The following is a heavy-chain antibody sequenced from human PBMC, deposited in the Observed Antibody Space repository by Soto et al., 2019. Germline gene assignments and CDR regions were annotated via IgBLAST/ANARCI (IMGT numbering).Heavy chain of an antibody. CDR1: GFTFSTYG. CDR3: ARGEAAFDI. CDR2: MSYDGTKQ. Sequence: GGSLRLSCAASGFTFSTYGMHWVRQAPGKGLEWVAAMSYDGTKQYYVDSVKGRFTISRDNSKNTLYLQMNSLRAEDTAVYYCARGEAAFDIWGQGTMVTVSS. J-gene: IGHJ3*02. V-gene: IGHV3-30*03.